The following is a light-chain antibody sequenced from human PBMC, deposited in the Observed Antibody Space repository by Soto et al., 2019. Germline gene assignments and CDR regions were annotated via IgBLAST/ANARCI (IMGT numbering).Light chain of an antibody. CDR1: QSISSW. J-gene: IGKJ3*01. V-gene: IGKV1-5*01. CDR2: DVS. Sequence: DIQMTQSPSTLSASVGDRVTITCRASQSISSWLAWYQQKPGKAPKLLIYDVSSLESGVPSRFSGSASGTEFTLTISSLQADDFATYYCQQYNNWPPAFTFGPGTKVDIK. CDR3: QQYNNWPPAFT.